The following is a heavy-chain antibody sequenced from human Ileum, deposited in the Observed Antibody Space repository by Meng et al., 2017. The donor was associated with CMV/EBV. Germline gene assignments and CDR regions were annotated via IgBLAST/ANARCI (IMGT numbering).Heavy chain of an antibody. V-gene: IGHV3-48*03. J-gene: IGHJ4*02. CDR2: ISNSGSRQ. CDR3: TRDLSVAGTTILDY. D-gene: IGHD1-7*01. CDR1: GFTFSNHE. Sequence: GGSLRLSCAGSGFTFSNHEMNWVRQAPGKGLEWVAFISNSGSRQYYADSVRGRVTVSRNNAKNSMYLQMNSLRAEDAALYCCTRDLSVAGTTILDYWGQGTLVTVSS.